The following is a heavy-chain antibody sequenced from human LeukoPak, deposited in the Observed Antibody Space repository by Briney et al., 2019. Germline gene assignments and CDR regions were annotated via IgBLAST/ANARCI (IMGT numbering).Heavy chain of an antibody. CDR1: GFPFSSYW. CDR3: ARGHDDYVWGSYRPFDY. D-gene: IGHD3-16*02. J-gene: IGHJ4*02. Sequence: GGSLRLSCVASGFPFSSYWMTWVRQAPGKGLEWVSSISSSSSYIYYADSVKGRFTISRDNAKNSLYLQMNSLRAEDTAVYYCARGHDDYVWGSYRPFDYWGQGTLVTVSS. V-gene: IGHV3-21*01. CDR2: ISSSSSYI.